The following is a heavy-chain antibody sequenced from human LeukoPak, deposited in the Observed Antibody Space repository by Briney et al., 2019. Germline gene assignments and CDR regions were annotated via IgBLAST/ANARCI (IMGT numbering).Heavy chain of an antibody. CDR1: GYTFTGYY. D-gene: IGHD6-19*01. Sequence: ASVKVSCKASGYTFTGYYMHWVRQAPGQGLEWMGRINPNSGGTNYVQKFQGRVTMTRYTSISTAYMELSRLRSDDTAVYYCARGKQWLGHDYWGQGTLVTVSS. CDR2: INPNSGGT. V-gene: IGHV1-2*06. J-gene: IGHJ4*02. CDR3: ARGKQWLGHDY.